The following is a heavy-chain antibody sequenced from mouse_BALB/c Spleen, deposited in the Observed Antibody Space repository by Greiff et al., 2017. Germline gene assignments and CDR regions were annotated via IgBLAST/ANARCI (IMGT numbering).Heavy chain of an antibody. CDR1: GFSLTSYG. CDR3: ARDVLTGTLGGFAY. CDR2: IWAGGST. Sequence: VKLVESGPGLVAPSQSLSITCTVSGFSLTSYGVHWVRQPPGKGLEWLGVIWAGGSTNYNSALMSRLSISKDNSKSQVFLKMNSLQTDDTAMYYCARDVLTGTLGGFAYWGQGTLVTVSA. V-gene: IGHV2-9*02. J-gene: IGHJ3*01. D-gene: IGHD4-1*01.